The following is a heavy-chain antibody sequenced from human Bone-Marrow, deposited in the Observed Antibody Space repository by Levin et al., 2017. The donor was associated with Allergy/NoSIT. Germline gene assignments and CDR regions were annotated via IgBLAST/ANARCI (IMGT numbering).Heavy chain of an antibody. J-gene: IGHJ3*01. CDR1: GFTLDEHA. D-gene: IGHD3-9*01. CDR2: ISWRHSGYM. Sequence: GGSLRLSCEGSGFTLDEHAMHWVRQPPGKGLEWVSGISWRHSGYMGYADSVRGRFTISRDNAKNSLSLQMNSLRAEDTALYYCTKGSYYDVLTGYDRDAFDAWGQGTMVTVSS. V-gene: IGHV3-9*01. CDR3: TKGSYYDVLTGYDRDAFDA.